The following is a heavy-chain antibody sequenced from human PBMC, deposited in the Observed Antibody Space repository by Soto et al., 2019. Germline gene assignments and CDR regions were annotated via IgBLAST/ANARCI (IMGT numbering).Heavy chain of an antibody. J-gene: IGHJ6*02. CDR1: GFTFSNVW. Sequence: GWSLRLSCAASGFTFSNVWMSWVRQAPGKGLEWVGRIKSKTDGGTTDYAAPVKGRFTISRDDSKNTLYLQMNSLKTEDTAVYYCTIMVYAISYYYYYGMDVWGQGTTVTVSS. CDR2: IKSKTDGGTT. CDR3: TIMVYAISYYYYYGMDV. V-gene: IGHV3-15*01. D-gene: IGHD2-8*01.